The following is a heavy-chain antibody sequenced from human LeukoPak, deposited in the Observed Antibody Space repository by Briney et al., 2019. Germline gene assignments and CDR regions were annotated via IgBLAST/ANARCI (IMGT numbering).Heavy chain of an antibody. J-gene: IGHJ5*02. CDR3: ARHVSGGSCYSEGCDWFDP. CDR2: NYYSGST. D-gene: IGHD2-15*01. CDR1: GGSISSYY. Sequence: SETLSLTCTVSGGSISSYYWSWIRQPPGKGLEWIGYNYYSGSTNYNPSLKSRVTISVDTSKNQFSLKLSSVTAADTAVYYCARHVSGGSCYSEGCDWFDPWGQGTLVTVSS. V-gene: IGHV4-59*08.